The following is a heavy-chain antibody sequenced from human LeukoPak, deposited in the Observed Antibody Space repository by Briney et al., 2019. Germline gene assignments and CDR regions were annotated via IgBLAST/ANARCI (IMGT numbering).Heavy chain of an antibody. CDR1: GYSFTNYW. V-gene: IGHV5-51*01. CDR2: IYPGDSDT. D-gene: IGHD6-13*01. Sequence: GESLKISCKGSGYSFTNYWIGWVRQMPGKGLEWMGIIYPGDSDTRYSPSFQGQVTISADKSISTAYLQWSSLKASDTAMYYCARGYGSSSWCNPFDYWGQGTLVTVSS. J-gene: IGHJ4*02. CDR3: ARGYGSSSWCNPFDY.